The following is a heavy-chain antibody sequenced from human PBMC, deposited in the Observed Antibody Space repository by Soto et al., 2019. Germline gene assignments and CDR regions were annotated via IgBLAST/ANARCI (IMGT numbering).Heavy chain of an antibody. CDR3: ARDPVIVGPLGPTDY. CDR1: GFTFTSYA. V-gene: IGHV3-23*01. CDR2: ISGGGGST. D-gene: IGHD2-2*01. Sequence: PGGSLRLSCAASGFTFTSYAMPWVRQAPGKGLEWVSGISGGGGSTYYADSVRGRFTISRDNSKNTLYLQMNSLRAEDTAIYYCARDPVIVGPLGPTDYWCRGTLVTVSS. J-gene: IGHJ4*02.